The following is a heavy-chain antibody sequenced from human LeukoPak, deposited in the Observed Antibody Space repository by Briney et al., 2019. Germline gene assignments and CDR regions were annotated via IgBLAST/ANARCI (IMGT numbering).Heavy chain of an antibody. D-gene: IGHD1-26*01. CDR3: ARGGSYPPYYFDY. V-gene: IGHV4-30-4*08. CDR1: GGSISSGDYY. J-gene: IGHJ4*02. CDR2: IYYSGST. Sequence: SETLSLTCTVSGGSISSGDYYWSWIRQPPGKGLEWIGYIYYSGSTYYNPSLKSRVTISVDTSKNQFSLKLSSVTAADTAVYYCARGGSYPPYYFDYWGQGTLVTVSS.